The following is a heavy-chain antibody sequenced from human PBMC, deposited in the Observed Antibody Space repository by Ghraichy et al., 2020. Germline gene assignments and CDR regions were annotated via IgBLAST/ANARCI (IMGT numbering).Heavy chain of an antibody. J-gene: IGHJ4*02. D-gene: IGHD4-23*01. CDR3: ARGGYGNSYYYFDY. Sequence: SETLSLTCTVSGGSISSGGYYWSWIRQHPGKGLEWIGYIYYSGSTYYNPSLKSRVTISVDTSKNQFSLKLSSVTAADTAVYYCARGGYGNSYYYFDYWGQGTLVTVSS. V-gene: IGHV4-31*03. CDR2: IYYSGST. CDR1: GGSISSGGYY.